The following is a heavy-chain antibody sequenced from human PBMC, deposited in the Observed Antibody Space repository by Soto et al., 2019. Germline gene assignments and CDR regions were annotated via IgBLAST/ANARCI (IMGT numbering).Heavy chain of an antibody. Sequence: GGSLRLSCAASGFTFSSYGMHWVRQAPGKGLEWVAVIWYDGSNKYYADSVKGRFTISRDNSKNTLYLQMNSLRAEDTAVYYCAREVQLGPYFDYWGQGTPVTVSS. D-gene: IGHD6-6*01. CDR3: AREVQLGPYFDY. V-gene: IGHV3-33*01. CDR1: GFTFSSYG. CDR2: IWYDGSNK. J-gene: IGHJ4*02.